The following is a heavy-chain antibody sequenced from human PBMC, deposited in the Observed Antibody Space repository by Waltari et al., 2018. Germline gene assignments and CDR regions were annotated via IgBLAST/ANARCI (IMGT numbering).Heavy chain of an antibody. CDR2: ISGGGGST. Sequence: EVQLLESGGGLVQPGGSLRLSCAACGFTFSSYALSWVRQAPGKGLEWVSVISGGGGSTYYADSVKGRFTISRDNSKNTLYLQMNSLRAEDTAVYYCAKDRSGWFGPANYWGQGTLVTVSS. D-gene: IGHD3-10*01. J-gene: IGHJ4*02. V-gene: IGHV3-23*01. CDR3: AKDRSGWFGPANY. CDR1: GFTFSSYA.